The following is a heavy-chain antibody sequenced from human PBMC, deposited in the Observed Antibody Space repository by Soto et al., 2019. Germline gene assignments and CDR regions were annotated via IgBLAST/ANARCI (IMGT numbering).Heavy chain of an antibody. V-gene: IGHV1-18*01. Sequence: ASVKVSCKASGYTFTSYGISWVRQAPGQGLEWMGWISAYNGNTNYAQKLQGRVTMTTDTSTSTAYMELRSLRSDDTAVYYCARDTDIVATKEGAFDYWGQGTLVIVSS. CDR3: ARDTDIVATKEGAFDY. CDR2: ISAYNGNT. CDR1: GYTFTSYG. J-gene: IGHJ4*02. D-gene: IGHD5-12*01.